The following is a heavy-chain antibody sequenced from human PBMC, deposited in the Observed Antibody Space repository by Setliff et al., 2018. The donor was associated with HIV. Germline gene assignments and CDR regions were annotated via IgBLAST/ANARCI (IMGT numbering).Heavy chain of an antibody. Sequence: GGSLRLSCAASGFIFSKYSLSWVRQTPGKGLEWVSSLSGSSSYWKYADSVKGRFTISRDNAKNSLYLQMSSLRAEDTAVYYCARDGTRLLAAMDVWGKGTTVTVSS. J-gene: IGHJ6*03. CDR3: ARDGTRLLAAMDV. V-gene: IGHV3-21*01. CDR2: LSGSSSYW. CDR1: GFIFSKYS.